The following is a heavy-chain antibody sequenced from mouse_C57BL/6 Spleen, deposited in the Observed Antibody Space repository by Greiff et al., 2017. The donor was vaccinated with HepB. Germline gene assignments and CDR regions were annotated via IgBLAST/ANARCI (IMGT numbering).Heavy chain of an antibody. CDR2: IYPGSGST. J-gene: IGHJ4*01. Sequence: VQLQQPGAELVKPGASVKMSCKASGYTFTSYWITWVKQRPGQGLEWIGDIYPGSGSTNYNEKFKSKATLTVDKSSSTAYMQLSSLTSEDSAVYYCARSGLDYYAMDYWGQGASVTVAS. CDR1: GYTFTSYW. V-gene: IGHV1-55*01. D-gene: IGHD2-13*01. CDR3: ARSGLDYYAMDY.